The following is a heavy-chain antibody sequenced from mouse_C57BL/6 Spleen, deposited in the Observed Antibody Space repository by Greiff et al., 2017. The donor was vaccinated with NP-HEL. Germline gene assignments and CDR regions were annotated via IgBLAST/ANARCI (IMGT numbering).Heavy chain of an antibody. Sequence: VQLQQSGAELVRPGTSVKVSCKASGYAFTNYLLEWVKQRPGQGLEWIGVINPGSGGTNYNEKFKGKATLTADKSSSTAYMQLSSLTSEDSAVYFCARGDGYDGTWFAYWGQGTLVTVSA. CDR3: ARGDGYDGTWFAY. J-gene: IGHJ3*01. CDR2: INPGSGGT. CDR1: GYAFTNYL. D-gene: IGHD2-2*01. V-gene: IGHV1-54*01.